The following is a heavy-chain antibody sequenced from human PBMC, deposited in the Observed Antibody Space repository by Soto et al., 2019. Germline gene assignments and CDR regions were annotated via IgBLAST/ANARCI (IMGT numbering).Heavy chain of an antibody. D-gene: IGHD2-2*01. Sequence: AASVKVSCKASGYTFTGYYMHWVRQAPGQGLEWMGWINPNSGGTNYAQKFQGRVTMTRDTSISTAYMELSRLRSDDTAVYYCARDERALLLVTPATLHNCFDSWGQGTLATVSS. CDR2: INPNSGGT. J-gene: IGHJ5*01. V-gene: IGHV1-2*02. CDR3: ARDERALLLVTPATLHNCFDS. CDR1: GYTFTGYY.